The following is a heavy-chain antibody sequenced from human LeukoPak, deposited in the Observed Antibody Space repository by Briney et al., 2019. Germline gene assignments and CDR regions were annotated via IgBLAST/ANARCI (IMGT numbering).Heavy chain of an antibody. D-gene: IGHD2/OR15-2a*01. V-gene: IGHV3-23*01. J-gene: IGHJ5*02. Sequence: GGSLRLSCAASGFTFSSYAMSWVRQAPGKGLEWVSAISGSGGSTYYADSVKGRFTISRDNSKDTLYLQMNSLRAEDAAVYCCAKPASIFGWFDPWGQGTLVTVSS. CDR2: ISGSGGST. CDR3: AKPASIFGWFDP. CDR1: GFTFSSYA.